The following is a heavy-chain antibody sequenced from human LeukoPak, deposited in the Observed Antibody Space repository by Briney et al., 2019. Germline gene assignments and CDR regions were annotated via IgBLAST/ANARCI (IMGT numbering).Heavy chain of an antibody. Sequence: GGSLRLSCAASGFTFSSYSMNWVRQAPGKGLEWVSSISSSSSYIYYADSVKGRFTISRDNAKNSLYLQMNSLRAEDTAVYYCARGGGNYVTLYYFDYGGKAPRVTVSS. CDR3: ARGGGNYVTLYYFDY. CDR2: ISSSSSYI. D-gene: IGHD1-7*01. CDR1: GFTFSSYS. V-gene: IGHV3-21*01. J-gene: IGHJ4*02.